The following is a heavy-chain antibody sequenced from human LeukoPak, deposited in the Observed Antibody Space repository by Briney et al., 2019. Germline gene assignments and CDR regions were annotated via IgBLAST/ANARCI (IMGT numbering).Heavy chain of an antibody. CDR1: GFTFGDYA. CDR2: IISKAYGGTT. V-gene: IGHV3-49*04. CDR3: TRYLRFLEWLLPFDY. D-gene: IGHD3-3*01. Sequence: PGGSLRLSCAAPGFTFGDYAMSWVRQAPGKGLEWVGFIISKAYGGTTEYAASVKGRFTISRDDSKSIAYLQMNSLKTEDTAVYYCTRYLRFLEWLLPFDYWGQGILVTVSS. J-gene: IGHJ4*02.